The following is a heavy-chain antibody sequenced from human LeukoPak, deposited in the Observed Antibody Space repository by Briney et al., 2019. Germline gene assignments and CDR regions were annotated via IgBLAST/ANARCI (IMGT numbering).Heavy chain of an antibody. V-gene: IGHV3-21*01. CDR2: ISSSSSYI. CDR1: GFTFSSYS. J-gene: IGHJ4*02. D-gene: IGHD3-9*01. CDR3: ARDRDYDILTGPRDFDY. Sequence: GGSLRLSCAASGFTFSSYSMNWVRQAPGKGLEWVSSISSSSSYIYYADSVKGRFTISRDNAKNSLYLQMNSLRAEDTAVYYCARDRDYDILTGPRDFDYWGQGTLVTVSS.